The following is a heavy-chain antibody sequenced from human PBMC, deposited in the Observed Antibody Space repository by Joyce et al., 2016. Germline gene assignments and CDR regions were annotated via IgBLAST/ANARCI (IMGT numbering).Heavy chain of an antibody. Sequence: QVQLQESGPGLVKPSQTLSLTCTISGGSISSRDDYWSWIRQHPGEGLEWIGYIFQTGTSYYNPALKSRATISLDTSRKQLSFNLTSVTAADTAVYYCARGNDILTGYYLPTHFDSWGQGTLVTVSS. J-gene: IGHJ4*02. D-gene: IGHD3-9*01. CDR3: ARGNDILTGYYLPTHFDS. CDR1: GGSISSRDDY. V-gene: IGHV4-31*03. CDR2: IFQTGTS.